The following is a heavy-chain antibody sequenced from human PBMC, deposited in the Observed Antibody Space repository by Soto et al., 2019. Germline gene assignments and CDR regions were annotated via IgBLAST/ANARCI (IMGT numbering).Heavy chain of an antibody. D-gene: IGHD1-26*01. J-gene: IGHJ4*02. V-gene: IGHV1-3*01. Sequence: QVQLVQSGAEVKKPGASVKVSCKASGYTFTSYAMHWVRQDPGQRLEWMGWINAGNGNTKYSQKFQGRVTITRDTSASTAYMELSCLRSEDTAVYYCARDSGSYSDHYYFDYWGQGTLVTVSS. CDR2: INAGNGNT. CDR3: ARDSGSYSDHYYFDY. CDR1: GYTFTSYA.